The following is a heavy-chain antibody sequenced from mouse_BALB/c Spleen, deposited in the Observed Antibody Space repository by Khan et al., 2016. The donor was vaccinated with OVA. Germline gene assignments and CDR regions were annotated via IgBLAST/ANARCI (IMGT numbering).Heavy chain of an antibody. CDR1: GYTFTDYA. CDR3: ARPAYDGYYDY. J-gene: IGHJ2*01. Sequence: VQLQQPGPELVRPGVSVKISCKGSGYTFTDYAIYWVKQSHAKSLEWVGLISTYSGNTNYNQKFKVKATMTVDKSSSTAYMELARLTSEDSAIYYCARPAYDGYYDYWGQGTTLTVSS. CDR2: ISTYSGNT. V-gene: IGHV1S137*01. D-gene: IGHD2-3*01.